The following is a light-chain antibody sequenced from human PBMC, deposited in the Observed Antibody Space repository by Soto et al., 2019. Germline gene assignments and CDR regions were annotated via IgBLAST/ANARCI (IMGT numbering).Light chain of an antibody. CDR2: GSS. J-gene: IGKJ3*01. Sequence: EVVLTQSPGTLSLSPGERATLSCRASQNVDINSLAWYQQKPGQPPRLLIYGSSTRAADIPDRFSGSGSGADFALSIDGLEPEDFAIYYCQQYGDSPLTFGPGTRVD. V-gene: IGKV3-20*01. CDR3: QQYGDSPLT. CDR1: QNVDINS.